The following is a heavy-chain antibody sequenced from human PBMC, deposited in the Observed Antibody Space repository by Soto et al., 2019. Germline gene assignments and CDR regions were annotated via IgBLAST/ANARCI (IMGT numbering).Heavy chain of an antibody. CDR3: ARGLYSGWHDFDY. Sequence: VQLVESGGGMVQPGGSLRLSCAASGFTVSSNYMSWVRQAPGKGREWVSVIYSGGSTYYADSVTGRFTISRDNSKNTLYLQLNSLRDERTAVYCSARGLYSGWHDFDYWGQGTLVTVSS. D-gene: IGHD5-12*01. J-gene: IGHJ4*02. CDR1: GFTVSSNY. V-gene: IGHV3-66*01. CDR2: IYSGGST.